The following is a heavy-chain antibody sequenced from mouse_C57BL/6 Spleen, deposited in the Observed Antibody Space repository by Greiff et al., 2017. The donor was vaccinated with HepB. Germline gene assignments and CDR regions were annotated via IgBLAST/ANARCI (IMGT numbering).Heavy chain of an antibody. J-gene: IGHJ2*01. CDR1: GYAFSSSW. CDR3: ARSEEF. V-gene: IGHV1-82*01. Sequence: VQLQQSGPELVKPGASVKISCKASGYAFSSSWMNWVKQRPGKGLEWIGRIYPGDGDTNYNGKFKGKATLTADTSSSTAYMQLSSLASEDSAVYFCARSEEFWGQGTTLTVSS. CDR2: IYPGDGDT.